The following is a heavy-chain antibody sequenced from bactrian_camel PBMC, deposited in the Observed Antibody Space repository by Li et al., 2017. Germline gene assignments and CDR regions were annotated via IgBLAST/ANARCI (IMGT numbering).Heavy chain of an antibody. V-gene: IGHV3S40*01. CDR3: ATGGRLRYGGSWSEDFGY. J-gene: IGHJ6*01. CDR2: VNSGGGTT. CDR1: GFTFSSYD. D-gene: IGHD6*01. Sequence: VQLVESGGGLVQPGGSLTLSCGASGFTFSSYDMSWVRQAPGKGLEWVSTVNSGGGTTYYADSVKGRFTIARDNAKNTVYLQMNSLKPEDTAVYYCATGGRLRYGGSWSEDFGYWGQGTQVTVS.